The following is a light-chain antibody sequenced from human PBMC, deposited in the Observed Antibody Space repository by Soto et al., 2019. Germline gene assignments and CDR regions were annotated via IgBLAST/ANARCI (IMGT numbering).Light chain of an antibody. CDR1: QSISSW. J-gene: IGKJ2*01. Sequence: DIQMTQSPSTLSASVGDRVTITCRASQSISSWLAWYQQKPGKAPKLLIYKASSLESGVPSRFSGSGSGTEFTLTLSSLQPDDFATYYCKQYNSYSYTFGQGTKLEIK. CDR3: KQYNSYSYT. CDR2: KAS. V-gene: IGKV1-5*03.